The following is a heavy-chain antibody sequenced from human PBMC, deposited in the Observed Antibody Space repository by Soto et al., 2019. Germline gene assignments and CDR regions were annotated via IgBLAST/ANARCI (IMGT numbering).Heavy chain of an antibody. Sequence: GGSLRLSCAASGFTFSSYAMSWVRQAPGKGLGWVSAISGSGGSTYYADSVKGRFTISRDNSKNTLYLQMDSLRAEDTAVYYCAKGHVDTAMVMGPFYYYYGMDVWGQGTTVTVSS. CDR3: AKGHVDTAMVMGPFYYYYGMDV. D-gene: IGHD5-18*01. CDR2: ISGSGGST. J-gene: IGHJ6*02. CDR1: GFTFSSYA. V-gene: IGHV3-23*01.